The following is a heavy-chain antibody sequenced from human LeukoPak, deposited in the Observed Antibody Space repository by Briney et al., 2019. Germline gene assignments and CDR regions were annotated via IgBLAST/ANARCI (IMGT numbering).Heavy chain of an antibody. V-gene: IGHV4-30-2*01. Sequence: SETLSLTCDVSGASISRGGYSWSWIRQPPGKGLEWIGYIYHSGSTYYNPSLKSRVTISMDRSKNQFSLKLSSVTAADTAVYYCARHLYGSGSPLDYWGQGILVTVSS. CDR1: GASISRGGYS. CDR2: IYHSGST. D-gene: IGHD3-10*01. J-gene: IGHJ4*02. CDR3: ARHLYGSGSPLDY.